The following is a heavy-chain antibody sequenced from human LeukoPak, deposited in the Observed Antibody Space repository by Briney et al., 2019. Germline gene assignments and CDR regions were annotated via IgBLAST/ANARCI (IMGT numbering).Heavy chain of an antibody. CDR2: INPNTGGT. CDR3: ARGDGDYVGNDY. Sequence: GASVKVSCKASGYTFTGYYMHWVRQAPGQGFEWMGWINPNTGGTHYAQNFQGRVTMTGDTSISTAYMAFSRLKSDDTAVYFCARGDGDYVGNDYWGHGTLVTVSS. D-gene: IGHD4-17*01. J-gene: IGHJ4*01. V-gene: IGHV1-2*02. CDR1: GYTFTGYY.